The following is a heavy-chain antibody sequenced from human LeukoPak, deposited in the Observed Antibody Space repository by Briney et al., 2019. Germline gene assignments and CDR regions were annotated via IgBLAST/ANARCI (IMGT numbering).Heavy chain of an antibody. CDR1: GYTFTSYG. V-gene: IGHV1-18*01. D-gene: IGHD6-19*01. J-gene: IGHJ4*02. CDR2: ISAYNGNT. Sequence: ASVKVSCKASGYTFTSYGISWVRQAPGQGLEWMGWISAYNGNTNYAQKFQGRVTMTRDTSISTAYMEVNRLISDDTAVYYCARDRARWAVAGTLSWGYWGQGTLVTVSS. CDR3: ARDRARWAVAGTLSWGY.